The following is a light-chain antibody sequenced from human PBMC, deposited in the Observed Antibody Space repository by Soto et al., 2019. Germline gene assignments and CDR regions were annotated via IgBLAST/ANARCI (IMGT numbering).Light chain of an antibody. Sequence: QSVLTQPPSLSAAPGQKVTISCSGSSSNIGKNYVSWYHHLPGTAPKLLIYDNDKRPSGIPDRFSGSKSGTSASLAITGLQAEDEGDYYCQSYDTSLGGSYVFGTGTKLTVL. CDR3: QSYDTSLGGSYV. CDR1: SSNIGKNY. J-gene: IGLJ1*01. V-gene: IGLV1-51*01. CDR2: DND.